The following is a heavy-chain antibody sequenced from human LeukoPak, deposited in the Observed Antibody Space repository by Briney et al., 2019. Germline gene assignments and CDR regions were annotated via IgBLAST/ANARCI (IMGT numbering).Heavy chain of an antibody. CDR2: INPSGGST. V-gene: IGHV1-46*01. Sequence: ASVKVSCKASGYTFTSYYMHWVRQAPGQGLEWMGIINPSGGSTSYAQKFQGRVTMTRDTSTSTVYMELSSLRSEDTAVYYCARDLSYSHARGSRPGVYFDYWGQGTLVTVSS. CDR3: ARDLSYSHARGSRPGVYFDY. D-gene: IGHD1-26*01. CDR1: GYTFTSYY. J-gene: IGHJ4*02.